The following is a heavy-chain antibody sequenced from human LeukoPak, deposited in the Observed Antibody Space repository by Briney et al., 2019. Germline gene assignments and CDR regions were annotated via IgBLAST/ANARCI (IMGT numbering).Heavy chain of an antibody. CDR3: ARVVYFDSSGYRHFDY. CDR2: INNDGSIT. J-gene: IGHJ4*02. CDR1: GFTFNTYW. D-gene: IGHD3-22*01. Sequence: GGSLRLSCAASGFTFNTYWLHWVRKAPGKGLVWVSHINNDGSITNYADSVKGRFTISRDNAKNRLYLQMNSLRAEDTAVYYCARVVYFDSSGYRHFDYWGQGTLVTVSS. V-gene: IGHV3-74*01.